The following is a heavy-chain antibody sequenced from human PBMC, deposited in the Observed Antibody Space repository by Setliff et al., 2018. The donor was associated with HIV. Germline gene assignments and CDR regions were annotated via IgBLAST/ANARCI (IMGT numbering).Heavy chain of an antibody. CDR1: GGSLISGGYY. D-gene: IGHD3-22*01. V-gene: IGHV4-31*03. CDR2: VYYTGKT. Sequence: SETLSLTCSVSGGSLISGGYYWSWIRQHPGKGLEWIGHVYYTGKTYYNPSLESRISMSVDTSKNQFSLKLSSVTAADTAVYYCARHSRGYDSQPFDYWGQGTLVTVSS. CDR3: ARHSRGYDSQPFDY. J-gene: IGHJ4*02.